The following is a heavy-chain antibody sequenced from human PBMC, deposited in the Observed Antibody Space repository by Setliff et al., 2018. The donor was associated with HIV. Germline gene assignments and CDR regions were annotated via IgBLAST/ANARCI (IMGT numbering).Heavy chain of an antibody. Sequence: EASVKVSCKASGYTFTSYYMHWVRQAPGQGLEWMGIINPSGGSTSYAPKFQGRVTITADESTTTAYMELSSLRSEDTAVYYCARIPNHSSGFDYWGQGTPVTV. CDR2: INPSGGST. J-gene: IGHJ4*02. D-gene: IGHD3-22*01. CDR3: ARIPNHSSGFDY. CDR1: GYTFTSYY. V-gene: IGHV1-46*01.